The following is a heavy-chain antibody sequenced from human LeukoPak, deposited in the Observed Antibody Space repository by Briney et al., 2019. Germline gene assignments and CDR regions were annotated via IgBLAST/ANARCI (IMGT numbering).Heavy chain of an antibody. CDR3: ARLKSGSDNGFDP. Sequence: SETLSLTCAVSGGSISSGGYSWSWIRQPPGKGLEWIGYIYHSGSTYYNPSLKSRVTISVDRSKNQFSLKLSSVTAADTAVYYCARLKSGSDNGFDPWGQGTLVTVSS. CDR1: GGSISSGGYS. CDR2: IYHSGST. V-gene: IGHV4-30-2*01. J-gene: IGHJ5*02. D-gene: IGHD3-3*01.